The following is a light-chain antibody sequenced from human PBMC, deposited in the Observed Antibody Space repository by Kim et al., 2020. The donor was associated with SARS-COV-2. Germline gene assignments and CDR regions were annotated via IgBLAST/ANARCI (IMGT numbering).Light chain of an antibody. CDR1: KLENRY. J-gene: IGLJ3*02. Sequence: VSPGQTASITCSGDKLENRYVCWYQQQSGQSPLLVIYQNNKRPSGIPERFSGSNSGNTATLTISGTQAMDEADYYCQTWDSSAEGVFGGGTQLTVL. V-gene: IGLV3-1*01. CDR2: QNN. CDR3: QTWDSSAEGV.